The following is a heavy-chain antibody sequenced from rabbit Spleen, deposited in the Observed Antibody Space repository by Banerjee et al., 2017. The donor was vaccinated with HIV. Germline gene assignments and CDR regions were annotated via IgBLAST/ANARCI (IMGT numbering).Heavy chain of an antibody. CDR3: ARDLTDVIGWNFGW. Sequence: QEQLEESGGGLVKPGASLTLTCKASGFSFSNRYVMSWVRQAPGKGLEWIGCIGSNSDNTVYATWAKGRFTLSRTSSTTVDLKMTTLTAADTATYFCARDLTDVIGWNFGWWGPGTLVTVS. CDR1: GFSFSNRYV. V-gene: IGHV1S45*01. D-gene: IGHD4-1*01. CDR2: IGSNSDNT. J-gene: IGHJ6*01.